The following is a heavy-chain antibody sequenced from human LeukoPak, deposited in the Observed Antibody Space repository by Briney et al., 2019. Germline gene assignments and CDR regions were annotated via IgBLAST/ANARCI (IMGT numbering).Heavy chain of an antibody. V-gene: IGHV1-69*06. CDR3: ASATLRCSGGSCYEMDV. CDR2: IIPLFGTP. CDR1: GYTFTGYY. Sequence: SVKVSCKASGYTFTGYYLHWVRQAPGQGLEWMGGIIPLFGTPDYAQKFQDRLTITADKSTSTAYMELSSLRSEDTAVYYCASATLRCSGGSCYEMDVWGKGTTVTVSS. J-gene: IGHJ6*04. D-gene: IGHD2-15*01.